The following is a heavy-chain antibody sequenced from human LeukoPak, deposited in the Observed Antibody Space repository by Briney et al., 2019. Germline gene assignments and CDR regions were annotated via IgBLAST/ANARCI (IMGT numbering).Heavy chain of an antibody. D-gene: IGHD2-15*01. CDR2: IFPGNSET. CDR3: ARRGFCSGGSCFSAHFDF. V-gene: IGHV5-51*01. Sequence: GESLKISCDVSGYRFTSFWIGWVRQMPGKGLEWMGIIFPGNSETRYSPSFQGQIIISADRSISTAYLQWNSLKASDTAMYYCARRGFCSGGSCFSAHFDFWGQGTLLTVSS. CDR1: GYRFTSFW. J-gene: IGHJ4*02.